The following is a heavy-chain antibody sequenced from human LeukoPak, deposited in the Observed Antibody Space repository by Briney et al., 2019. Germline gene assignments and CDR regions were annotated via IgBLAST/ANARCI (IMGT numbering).Heavy chain of an antibody. D-gene: IGHD3-10*01. CDR1: GGSFSRPF. J-gene: IGHJ5*01. Sequence: PSETLSLTCAVSGGSFSRPFWSWIRQTPGKGLEWIGEIDHSGRTDYNPSLEGRVTMSVDTSKNQFSLRLTSVTAADTAVYFCARAERRINLARGVFGSHFDSWGQGTLVSFSS. CDR2: IDHSGRT. V-gene: IGHV4-34*01. CDR3: ARAERRINLARGVFGSHFDS.